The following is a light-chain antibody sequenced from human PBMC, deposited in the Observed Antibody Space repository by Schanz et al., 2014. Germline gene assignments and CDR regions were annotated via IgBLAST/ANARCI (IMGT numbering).Light chain of an antibody. CDR3: QQDSEWPPLT. CDR1: QSVRSY. V-gene: IGKV3-11*01. J-gene: IGKJ1*01. CDR2: DAS. Sequence: EIVLTQSPATLSLSPGERATLSCRASQSVRSYLAWYQQKPGQTPRLLIYDASNRATGIPARFSGSGSGTDFTFTISRLQSEDFAVYYCQQDSEWPPLTFGQGTRVEV.